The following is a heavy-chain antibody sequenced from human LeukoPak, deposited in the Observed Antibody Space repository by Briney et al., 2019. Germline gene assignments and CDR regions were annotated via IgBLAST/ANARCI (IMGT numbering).Heavy chain of an antibody. D-gene: IGHD6-13*01. Sequence: GGSLRLSCTASGFTFSSYEVNWARQAPGKGLEWVSYISSSGSTTYYADSVKGRFTISRDNAKNSLYLQMNSLRAEDTAVYYCARDMGPEAAGPEHFQHWGQGTLVTVSS. CDR3: ARDMGPEAAGPEHFQH. J-gene: IGHJ1*01. CDR2: ISSSGSTT. V-gene: IGHV3-48*03. CDR1: GFTFSSYE.